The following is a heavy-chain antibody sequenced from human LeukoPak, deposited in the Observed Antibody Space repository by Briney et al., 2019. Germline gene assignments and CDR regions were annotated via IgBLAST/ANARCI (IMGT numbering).Heavy chain of an antibody. CDR3: AKEVEYSGYDWEYYYYYGMDV. Sequence: GRSLRLSCAASGFTFSSYGMHWVRQAPGKGLEWVAVISYDGSNKYYADSVKGRFTISRDNSKNTLYLQMNSLRAEDTAVYYCAKEVEYSGYDWEYYYYYGMDVWGQGTTVTVSS. D-gene: IGHD5-12*01. J-gene: IGHJ6*02. V-gene: IGHV3-30*18. CDR1: GFTFSSYG. CDR2: ISYDGSNK.